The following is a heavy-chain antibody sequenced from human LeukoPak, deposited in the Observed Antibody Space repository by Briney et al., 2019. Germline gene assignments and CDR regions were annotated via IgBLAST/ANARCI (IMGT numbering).Heavy chain of an antibody. J-gene: IGHJ1*01. CDR3: AKDYDSSGYYIQH. Sequence: GGSLRLSWAASGFTFSSYAMTWVRQAPGKGLEWVSAISDSVSNTYYADSVKGRFTISRDNSKNTLYLQMNSLRAEDTALYYCAKDYDSSGYYIQHWGQGTLVTVSS. CDR2: ISDSVSNT. V-gene: IGHV3-23*01. D-gene: IGHD3-22*01. CDR1: GFTFSSYA.